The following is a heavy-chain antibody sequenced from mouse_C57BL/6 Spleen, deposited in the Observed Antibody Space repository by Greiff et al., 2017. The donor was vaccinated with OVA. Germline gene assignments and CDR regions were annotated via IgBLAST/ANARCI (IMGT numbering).Heavy chain of an antibody. CDR2: IDPSDSYT. CDR1: GYTFTSYW. J-gene: IGHJ2*01. CDR3: ARDWRDYFDY. D-gene: IGHD4-1*01. V-gene: IGHV1-69*01. Sequence: QVQLKQPGAELVMPGASVKLSCKASGYTFTSYWMHWVKQRPGQGLEWIGEIDPSDSYTNYNQKFKGKSTLTVDKSSSTAYMQLSSLTSEDSAVYYCARDWRDYFDYWGQGTTLTVSS.